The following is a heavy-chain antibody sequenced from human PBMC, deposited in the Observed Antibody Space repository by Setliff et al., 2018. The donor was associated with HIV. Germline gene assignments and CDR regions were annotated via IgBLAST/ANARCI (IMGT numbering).Heavy chain of an antibody. J-gene: IGHJ4*01. Sequence: PGGSLRLSCAASGFTFSNPWMTWVRQAPGKGLEWVANIKKDGSDKFYVDSVKGRFAISRDNAKNSLNLEMNSLRAEDTAIYYCASSRPPDDSSGYLDHWGQGTLVTVSS. V-gene: IGHV3-7*03. CDR3: ASSRPPDDSSGYLDH. CDR1: GFTFSNPW. CDR2: IKKDGSDK. D-gene: IGHD3-22*01.